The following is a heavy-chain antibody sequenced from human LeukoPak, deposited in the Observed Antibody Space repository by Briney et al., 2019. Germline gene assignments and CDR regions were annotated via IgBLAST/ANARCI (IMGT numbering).Heavy chain of an antibody. D-gene: IGHD1-26*01. J-gene: IGHJ3*02. CDR2: IYYSGST. CDR1: GGSISSYY. V-gene: IGHV4-59*08. CDR3: AREGGLIEWELGDGAFDI. Sequence: SETLSLTCTVSGGSISSYYWSWIRQPPGKGLEWIGYIYYSGSTNYNPSLKSRVTISVDTSKNQFSLKLSSVTAADTAVYYCAREGGLIEWELGDGAFDIWGQGTMVTVSS.